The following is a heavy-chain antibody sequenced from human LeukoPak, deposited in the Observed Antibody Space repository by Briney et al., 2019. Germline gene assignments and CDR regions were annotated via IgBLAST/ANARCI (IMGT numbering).Heavy chain of an antibody. CDR1: GFTLSSFW. J-gene: IGHJ2*01. CDR3: ASLPGGRTAALEFDL. CDR2: IKQDGRER. D-gene: IGHD6-13*01. Sequence: PGGSLRLSCATTGFTLSSFWMSWVRQTAGKGLEWVANIKQDGRERYYVDSVKGRFTISRDNAKNSLFLQMNSLRAEDTAVYYYASLPGGRTAALEFDLRGRGTMVTVSS. V-gene: IGHV3-7*01.